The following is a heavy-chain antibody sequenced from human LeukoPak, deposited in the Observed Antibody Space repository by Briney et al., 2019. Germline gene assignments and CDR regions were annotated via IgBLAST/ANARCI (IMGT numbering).Heavy chain of an antibody. CDR2: IIPIFGIA. J-gene: IGHJ5*02. CDR1: GGTFSSYA. V-gene: IGHV1-69*04. CDR3: ARSKVVPAAQRWNWFDP. D-gene: IGHD2-2*01. Sequence: RASVKVSCKASGGTFSSYAISWVRQAPGQGLEWMGRIIPIFGIANYAQKFQGRVTITADKSTSTAYMELSSLRSEDTAVCYCARSKVVPAAQRWNWFDPWGQGTLVTVSS.